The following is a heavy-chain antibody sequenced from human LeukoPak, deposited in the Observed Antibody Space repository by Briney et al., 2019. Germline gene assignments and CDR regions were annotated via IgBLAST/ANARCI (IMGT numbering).Heavy chain of an antibody. V-gene: IGHV3-30*18. D-gene: IGHD2-2*01. CDR1: GFTFSYFG. Sequence: GGSLRLSCAASGFTFSYFGMQWVRQAPGKGLEWVAVISYDGSNKYYADSVKGRFTISRDNSKNTLYLQMNSLRTEDTAVYYCAKGIVSTSAGGFDYWGQGTLVTVSS. CDR2: ISYDGSNK. J-gene: IGHJ4*02. CDR3: AKGIVSTSAGGFDY.